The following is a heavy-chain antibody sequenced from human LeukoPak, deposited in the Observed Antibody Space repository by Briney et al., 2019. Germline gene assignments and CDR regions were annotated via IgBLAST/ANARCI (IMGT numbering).Heavy chain of an antibody. CDR3: ARDQGGIVAADEGVTYY. CDR2: INPNSGGT. CDR1: GYTFTGYY. Sequence: ASVKVSCKASGYTFTGYYMHWVRQAPGQGFEWMGWINPNSGGTNYAQKLQGRVTMTTDTSTSTAYMELRSLRSDDTAVYYCARDQGGIVAADEGVTYYWGQGTLVTVSS. J-gene: IGHJ4*02. D-gene: IGHD5-12*01. V-gene: IGHV1-2*02.